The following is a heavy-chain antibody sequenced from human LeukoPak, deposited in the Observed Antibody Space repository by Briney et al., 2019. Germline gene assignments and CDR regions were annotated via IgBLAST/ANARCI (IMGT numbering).Heavy chain of an antibody. D-gene: IGHD3-22*01. CDR1: GFTFSSYG. Sequence: GGSLRLSCAASGFTFSSYGMHWVRQAPGKGLEWAAVIWYDGSNKYYADSVKGRFTISRDNSKNTLYLQMNSLRAEDTAVYYCARDLSSGYYYRGYYFDYWGQGTLVTVSS. V-gene: IGHV3-33*01. CDR3: ARDLSSGYYYRGYYFDY. CDR2: IWYDGSNK. J-gene: IGHJ4*02.